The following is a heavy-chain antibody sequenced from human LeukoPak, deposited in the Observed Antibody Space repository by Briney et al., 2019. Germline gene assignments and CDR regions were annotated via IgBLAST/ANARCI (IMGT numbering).Heavy chain of an antibody. CDR3: ARRLGGTSTGFDY. V-gene: IGHV4-59*08. Sequence: PSETLSLTCTVSGGSISSCYWSWIRQPPGKGLEWIGSIHYSGSTTYNPSLKSRVTISVDTSKNQFSLKLSSVTAADTAVYYCARRLGGTSTGFDYWGQGTLVTVSS. D-gene: IGHD2-2*01. J-gene: IGHJ4*02. CDR2: IHYSGST. CDR1: GGSISSCY.